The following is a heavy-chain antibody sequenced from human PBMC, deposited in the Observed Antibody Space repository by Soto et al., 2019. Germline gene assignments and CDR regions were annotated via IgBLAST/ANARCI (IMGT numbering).Heavy chain of an antibody. D-gene: IGHD3-22*01. CDR2: IIPVFGLV. CDR3: AGGRIVVVGSRAYYGMDD. Sequence: QVHLLLQSGAEVKKPGSSVKVSCKASGGTPSNSAISWVRQAPGQGLEGMGGIIPVFGLVKYAQNFQGRDTITADEATNTTYMEMSSLRPEDTAVYYCAGGRIVVVGSRAYYGMDDWGQGTTVTVSS. J-gene: IGHJ6*02. CDR1: GGTPSNSA. V-gene: IGHV1-69*01.